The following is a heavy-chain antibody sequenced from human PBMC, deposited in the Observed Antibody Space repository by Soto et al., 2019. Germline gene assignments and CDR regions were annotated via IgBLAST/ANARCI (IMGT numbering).Heavy chain of an antibody. CDR1: GGSISIYY. D-gene: IGHD6-13*01. J-gene: IGHJ6*02. CDR3: ARDSSSSWYGLLRDYYYGMDV. V-gene: IGHV4-4*07. CDR2: IYTSGST. Sequence: SETLSLTCTVSGGSISIYYWSWIRHPAGKGLEWIGRIYTSGSTNYNPSLKSRVTMSVDTSKNQFSLKLSSVTAADTAVYYCARDSSSSWYGLLRDYYYGMDVWGQGTTVTVSS.